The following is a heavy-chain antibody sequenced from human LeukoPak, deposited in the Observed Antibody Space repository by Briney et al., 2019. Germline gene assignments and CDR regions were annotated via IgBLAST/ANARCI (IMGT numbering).Heavy chain of an antibody. Sequence: SETLSLTCTVSGDSMRSFYWSWIRQPPGKGLEWIGEINHSGSTNYNPSLKSRVTISVDTSKNQFPLKLSSVTAADTAVYYCARGLRYFDYPWGQGTLVTVSS. V-gene: IGHV4-34*01. CDR2: INHSGST. CDR3: ARGLRYFDYP. D-gene: IGHD3-9*01. CDR1: GDSMRSFY. J-gene: IGHJ5*02.